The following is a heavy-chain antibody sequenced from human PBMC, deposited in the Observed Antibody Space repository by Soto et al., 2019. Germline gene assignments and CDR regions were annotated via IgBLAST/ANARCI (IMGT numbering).Heavy chain of an antibody. CDR3: AKEVVPAAIGGKGFDY. D-gene: IGHD2-2*01. V-gene: IGHV3-23*01. J-gene: IGHJ4*02. CDR2: ISGSGGST. CDR1: GFTFSSYA. Sequence: GGSLRLSCAASGFTFSSYAMSWVRQAPGKGLEWVSAISGSGGSTYYADSVKGRFTISRDNSKNTLYLQMNSLRAEDTAVYYCAKEVVPAAIGGKGFDYWGQGTLVTVSS.